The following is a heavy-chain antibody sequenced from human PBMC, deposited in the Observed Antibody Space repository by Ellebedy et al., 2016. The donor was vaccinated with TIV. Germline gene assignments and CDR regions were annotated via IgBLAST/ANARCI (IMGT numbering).Heavy chain of an antibody. CDR2: ISSSSSTI. CDR3: AKGWGGYYYYGMDV. V-gene: IGHV3-48*04. J-gene: IGHJ6*02. Sequence: PGGTLRLSCAASGFTFSSYSMNWVRQAPGKGLEWVSYISSSSSTIYYADSVKGRFTISRDNAKNSLYLQMNILRAEDMALYYCAKGWGGYYYYGMDVWGQGTTVTVSS. D-gene: IGHD3-3*01. CDR1: GFTFSSYS.